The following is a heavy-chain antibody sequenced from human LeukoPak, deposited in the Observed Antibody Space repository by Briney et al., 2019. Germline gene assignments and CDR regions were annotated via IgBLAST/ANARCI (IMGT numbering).Heavy chain of an antibody. V-gene: IGHV4-4*07. CDR3: AILYYDSSGYYYGDAFDI. J-gene: IGHJ3*02. CDR1: GCAISSYD. D-gene: IGHD3-22*01. Sequence: SETLSLTCTVSGCAISSYDWSWIRQPAGKGLEWIGRIYTSGSTNYNPSLKSRVTMSVDTSKNQFSLKLSSVTAADTAVYYCAILYYDSSGYYYGDAFDIWGQGTMVTVSS. CDR2: IYTSGST.